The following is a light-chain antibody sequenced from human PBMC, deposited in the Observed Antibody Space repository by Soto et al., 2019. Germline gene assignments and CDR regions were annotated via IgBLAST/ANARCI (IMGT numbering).Light chain of an antibody. CDR2: GIS. V-gene: IGKV3-20*01. Sequence: ESVLTQSPGTLSLSPGERATLSYRASQSVTNSYFAWYQQKPGQAPRLLIYGISSRATGIPDRFSASGSGTDFTLTISRLEPEDFVVYYCQQYSSLPHTFGQGTKLEVK. CDR3: QQYSSLPHT. CDR1: QSVTNSY. J-gene: IGKJ2*01.